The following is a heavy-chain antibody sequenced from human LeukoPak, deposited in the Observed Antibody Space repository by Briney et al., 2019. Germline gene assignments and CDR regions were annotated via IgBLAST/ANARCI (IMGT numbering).Heavy chain of an antibody. Sequence: PGGSLRLSYAASGFTFSSYWMHWVRQAPGKGLVWVSRINSDGSSTSYADSVKGRFTISRDNAKNTLYLQMNSLRAEDTAVYYCAREGELLDAFDIWGQGTMVTVSS. CDR3: AREGELLDAFDI. J-gene: IGHJ3*02. D-gene: IGHD1-26*01. CDR1: GFTFSSYW. V-gene: IGHV3-74*01. CDR2: INSDGSST.